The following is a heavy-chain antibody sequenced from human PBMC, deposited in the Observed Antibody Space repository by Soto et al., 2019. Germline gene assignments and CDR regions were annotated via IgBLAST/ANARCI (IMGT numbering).Heavy chain of an antibody. D-gene: IGHD3-3*01. Sequence: PSETLSLTCTVSGGSISSYYWSWIRQPPGKGLEWIGYIYYSGSTNYNPSLKSRVTISVDTSKNQFSLKLSSVTAADTAVYYCARVTYDFWSGYYYGMDVWGQGTTVTVSS. V-gene: IGHV4-59*12. CDR3: ARVTYDFWSGYYYGMDV. CDR1: GGSISSYY. CDR2: IYYSGST. J-gene: IGHJ6*02.